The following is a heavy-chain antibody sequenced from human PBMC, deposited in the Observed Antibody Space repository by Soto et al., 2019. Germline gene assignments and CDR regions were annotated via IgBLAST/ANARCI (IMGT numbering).Heavy chain of an antibody. D-gene: IGHD3-16*02. CDR2: IYYSGST. V-gene: IGHV4-59*01. J-gene: IGHJ4*02. CDR1: GGSISSYY. CDR3: ARGRIDRNDDVWGSYRYSTRFDY. Sequence: NPSETLSLTCTVSGGSISSYYWSWIRQPPGKGLEWIGYIYYSGSTNYNPSLKSRVTISVDTSKNQFSLKLSSVTAADTAVYYCARGRIDRNDDVWGSYRYSTRFDYWGQRTLVTVSS.